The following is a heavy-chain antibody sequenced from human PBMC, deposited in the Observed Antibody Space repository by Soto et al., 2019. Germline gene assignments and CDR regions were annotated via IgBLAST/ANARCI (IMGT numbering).Heavy chain of an antibody. CDR3: ARDGAYCSSIGCQNPFDH. J-gene: IGHJ4*02. CDR2: MYYNGNT. D-gene: IGHD2-2*01. CDR1: GGSINGGGYY. Sequence: QVQLQESGPGLVQPSQTLSLSCTVSGGSINGGGYYWNWIRQLPGKGLEWIGYMYYNGNTYYNPSLQSRATISFGTSHDQFSLRLTSVTAADTAVYFCARDGAYCSSIGCQNPFDHWGQVTLVTVSP. V-gene: IGHV4-31*03.